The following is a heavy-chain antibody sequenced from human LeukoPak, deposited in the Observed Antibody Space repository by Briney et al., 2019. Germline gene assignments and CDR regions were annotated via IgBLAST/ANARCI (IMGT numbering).Heavy chain of an antibody. CDR2: IFHSGST. D-gene: IGHD5-18*01. Sequence: QVQLQESGPGLVKPSGTLSLTCAVSSGSIFSSNWWSWVRQPPGKGLEWIGQIFHSGSTSYSPSLKSRVTISVDKSKNQFSLKLTSVTAADTAVYYCARSPTKRVTEDYWGQGTLVTVSS. V-gene: IGHV4-4*02. CDR3: ARSPTKRVTEDY. J-gene: IGHJ4*02. CDR1: SGSIFSSNW.